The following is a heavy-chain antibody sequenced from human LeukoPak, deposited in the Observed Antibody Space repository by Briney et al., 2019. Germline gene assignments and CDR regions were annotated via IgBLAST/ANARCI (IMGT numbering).Heavy chain of an antibody. J-gene: IGHJ6*03. CDR3: ARDRSLAGVVPAATRYYYYMDV. CDR2: ISAYNGNT. CDR1: GYTFSNYG. Sequence: ASVKVSCKASGYTFSNYGISWVRQAPGQGLEWMGWISAYNGNTNYAQKLQGRVTMTTDTSTSTAYMELRSLRSDDTAVYYCARDRSLAGVVPAATRYYYYMDVWGKGTTVTVSS. D-gene: IGHD2-2*01. V-gene: IGHV1-18*01.